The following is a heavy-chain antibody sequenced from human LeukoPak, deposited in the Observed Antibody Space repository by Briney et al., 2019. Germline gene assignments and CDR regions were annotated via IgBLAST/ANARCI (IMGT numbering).Heavy chain of an antibody. D-gene: IGHD6-19*01. CDR1: GFTCSSYA. V-gene: IGHV3-23*01. Sequence: PGGSLRLSCAASGFTCSSYAMSWVRQAPGKGLEWVSAISGSGGSTYYADSVKGRFTISRDNSKNTLYLQMNSLRAEDTAVYYCAKDSSGWTYYYYGMDVWGQGTTVTVSS. J-gene: IGHJ6*02. CDR3: AKDSSGWTYYYYGMDV. CDR2: ISGSGGST.